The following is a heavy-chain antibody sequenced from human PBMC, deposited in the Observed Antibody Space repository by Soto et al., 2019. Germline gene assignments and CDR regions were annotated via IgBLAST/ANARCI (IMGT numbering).Heavy chain of an antibody. Sequence: QVHLQESGPGLVKPSETLSLTCAISGGSTSSSDWWTWVRQPPGEGLEWIGEIHRDGVTNYNSSLKSLLAISLDQSTNQFSLSLTSVTATDAAVYFYAGRPAIPRRRGQGILVRVSS. CDR3: AGRPAIPRR. V-gene: IGHV4-4*02. CDR1: GGSTSSSDW. D-gene: IGHD1-26*01. CDR2: IHRDGVT. J-gene: IGHJ4*02.